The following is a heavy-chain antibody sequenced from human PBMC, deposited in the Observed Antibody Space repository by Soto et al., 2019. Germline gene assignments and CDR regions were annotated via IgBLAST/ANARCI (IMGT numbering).Heavy chain of an antibody. J-gene: IGHJ6*02. CDR1: GYTFTSYY. CDR2: INPSGGST. V-gene: IGHV1-46*01. CDR3: ARANPTYVWGSYSYQYYYYGMDV. Sequence: ASVKVSCKASGYTFTSYYMHWVRQAPGQGLEWMGIINPSGGSTSYAQKFQGRVTMTRDTSTSTVYMELSSLRSEDTAVYYCARANPTYVWGSYSYQYYYYGMDVWGQGTTVTVSS. D-gene: IGHD3-16*02.